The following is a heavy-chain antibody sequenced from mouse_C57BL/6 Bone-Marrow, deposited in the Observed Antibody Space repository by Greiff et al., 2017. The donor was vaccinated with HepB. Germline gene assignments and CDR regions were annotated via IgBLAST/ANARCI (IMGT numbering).Heavy chain of an antibody. J-gene: IGHJ3*01. CDR3: ARGWFLAY. Sequence: VKLQESGAELVRPGTSVKVSCKASGYAFTNYLIEWVKQRPGQGLEWIGVINPGSGGTNYNEKFKGKATLTADKSSSTAYMQLSSLTSEDSAVYFCARGWFLAYWGQGTLVTVSA. D-gene: IGHD2-3*01. CDR2: INPGSGGT. CDR1: GYAFTNYL. V-gene: IGHV1-54*01.